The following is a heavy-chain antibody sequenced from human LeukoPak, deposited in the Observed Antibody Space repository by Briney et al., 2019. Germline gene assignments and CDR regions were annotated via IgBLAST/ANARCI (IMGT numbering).Heavy chain of an antibody. CDR2: IYYSGST. J-gene: IGHJ4*02. CDR1: GGSISSGGYY. D-gene: IGHD4-17*01. Sequence: SETLSLTCTVSGGSISSGGYYWSWIRQHPGKGLEWIGYIYYSGSTYYSPSLKSRATISVDTSKNQFSLKLSSVTAADTAVYYCARATVPTGFDYWGQGTLVTVSS. V-gene: IGHV4-31*03. CDR3: ARATVPTGFDY.